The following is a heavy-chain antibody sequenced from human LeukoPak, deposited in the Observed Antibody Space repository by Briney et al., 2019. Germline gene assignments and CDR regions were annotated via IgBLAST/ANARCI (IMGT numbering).Heavy chain of an antibody. V-gene: IGHV4-39*01. J-gene: IGHJ4*02. Sequence: SETLSLTCTVSGGSISSSRYYWGWIRQPPGKGLEWIGSIYYSGSTYYNPSLKSQVTISVDTSRNQFSLKLSSVTAADTAVYYCARGGSRLTTAGDLDYWGQGTLVTVSS. CDR3: ARGGSRLTTAGDLDY. CDR1: GGSISSSRYY. D-gene: IGHD3-16*01. CDR2: IYYSGST.